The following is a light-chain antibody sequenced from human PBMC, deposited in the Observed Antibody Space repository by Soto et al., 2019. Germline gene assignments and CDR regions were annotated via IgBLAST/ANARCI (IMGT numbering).Light chain of an antibody. CDR3: QKYNNWPPIT. Sequence: EIVMTQSPATLSVSPGERATLSCRASQSVSSNLAWYQQKPGQAPRLLIYGASTRATGIPARFSGSGSGTEFSLTISPLQSQDFAVYYCQKYNNWPPITFGQGTRMEIK. V-gene: IGKV3D-15*01. CDR1: QSVSSN. CDR2: GAS. J-gene: IGKJ5*01.